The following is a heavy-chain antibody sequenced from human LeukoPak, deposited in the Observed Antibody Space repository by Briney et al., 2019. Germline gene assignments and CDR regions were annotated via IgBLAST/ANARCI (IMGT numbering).Heavy chain of an antibody. Sequence: PGGSLSLSRAASGFSFDNDAMRWVRQVPGEGLEWVTFSSVDAGRTYYADSVRGRFSISRDNSKNFLFLQMNSLRTEDTAFYFCAKVIGYCSSTSCSLFDDAFDVWGQGTMVTVSS. D-gene: IGHD2-2*03. J-gene: IGHJ3*01. CDR1: GFSFDNDA. CDR3: AKVIGYCSSTSCSLFDDAFDV. V-gene: IGHV3-43*02. CDR2: SSVDAGRT.